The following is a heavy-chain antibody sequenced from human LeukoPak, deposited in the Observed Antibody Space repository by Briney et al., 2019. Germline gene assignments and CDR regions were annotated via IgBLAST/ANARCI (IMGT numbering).Heavy chain of an antibody. V-gene: IGHV1-69*04. CDR1: GGTFSSYA. D-gene: IGHD4-17*01. CDR2: IIPILGIA. J-gene: IGHJ6*02. CDR3: ARGDHGDQLYYYGMDV. Sequence: GASVKVSCKASGGTFSSYAISWVRQAPGQGLEWMGRIIPILGIANYAQKLQGRVTMTTDTSTSTAYMELRSLRSDDTAVYYCARGDHGDQLYYYGMDVWGQGTTVTVSS.